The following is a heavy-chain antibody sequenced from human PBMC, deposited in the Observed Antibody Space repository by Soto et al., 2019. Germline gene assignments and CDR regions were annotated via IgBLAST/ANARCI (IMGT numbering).Heavy chain of an antibody. D-gene: IGHD1-1*01. J-gene: IGHJ4*02. V-gene: IGHV1-18*01. CDR3: ARSSLFTERGSLDY. Sequence: ASVKVSCKASGYTFPSYGISWVRQAPGQGLEWMGWISAYNGNTKYAQKLQGRVTMTTDTSTSTTYMELSRLRSEDTAVYYCARSSLFTERGSLDYWGQGTLVTV. CDR1: GYTFPSYG. CDR2: ISAYNGNT.